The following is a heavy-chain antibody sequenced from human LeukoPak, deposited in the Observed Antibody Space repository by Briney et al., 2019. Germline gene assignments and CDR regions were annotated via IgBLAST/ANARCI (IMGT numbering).Heavy chain of an antibody. CDR2: VSSSGENT. CDR1: DFTFSSSG. V-gene: IGHV3-23*01. J-gene: IGHJ4*02. Sequence: GGSLRLSCAASDFTFSSSGMTWVRQAPGKGLEWVSTVSSSGENTYYADSVKGRFTISRDNSKITLYLQTNSLRAEATAVYYCAKGAYYDLWGQGTLVTVSS. CDR3: AKGAYYDL. D-gene: IGHD3-22*01.